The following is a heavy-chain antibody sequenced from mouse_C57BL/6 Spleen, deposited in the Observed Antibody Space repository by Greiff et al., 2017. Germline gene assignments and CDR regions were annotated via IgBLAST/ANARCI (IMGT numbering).Heavy chain of an antibody. CDR1: GYTFTDYN. V-gene: IGHV1-22*01. CDR2: INPNNGGT. J-gene: IGHJ1*03. CDR3: AKFRYDYDWYFDV. D-gene: IGHD2-4*01. Sequence: DVQLQESGPELVKPGASVKMSCKASGYTFTDYNMHWVKQSHGKSLEWIGYINPNNGGTSYNQKFKGKATLTVNKSSSTAYMELRSLTSEDSAVYYCAKFRYDYDWYFDVWGTGTTVTVSS.